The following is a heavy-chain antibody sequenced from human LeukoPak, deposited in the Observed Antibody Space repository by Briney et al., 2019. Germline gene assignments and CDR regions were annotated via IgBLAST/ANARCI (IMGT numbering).Heavy chain of an antibody. J-gene: IGHJ4*02. CDR3: ARSGGDYQLLPYYFDY. CDR2: IIPIFGTA. Sequence: ASVKVSCKASGGTFSSYAISWVRQAPGQGLEWMGRIIPIFGTANYAQKFQGRITITTDESTSTAYMELSSLRSDDTAVYYCARSGGDYQLLPYYFDYWGQGTLVTVSS. D-gene: IGHD2-2*01. CDR1: GGTFSSYA. V-gene: IGHV1-69*05.